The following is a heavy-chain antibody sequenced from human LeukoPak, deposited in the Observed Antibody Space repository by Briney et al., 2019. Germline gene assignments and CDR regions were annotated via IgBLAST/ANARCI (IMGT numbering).Heavy chain of an antibody. Sequence: SETLSLTCTVSGGSLSSGDYYWSWLRQSPGKGLEWIGYIYHTGSTYYNPPLKSRVTISVDRSKNQFSLKLSSVTAADTAVYYCARATYSSPNWFDPWGQGTLVTVSS. J-gene: IGHJ5*02. CDR1: GGSLSSGDYY. CDR3: ARATYSSPNWFDP. CDR2: IYHTGST. V-gene: IGHV4-30-2*06. D-gene: IGHD6-13*01.